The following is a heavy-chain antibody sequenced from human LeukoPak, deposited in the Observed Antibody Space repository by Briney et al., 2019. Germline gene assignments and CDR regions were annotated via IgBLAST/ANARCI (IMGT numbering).Heavy chain of an antibody. D-gene: IGHD2-15*01. CDR1: GFTFSSYS. Sequence: PGGSLRLSCAASGFTFSSYSMNWVRQAPGKGLEWVSSISSSSSYIYYADSVEGRFTISRDNAKNSLYLQMNSLRAEDTAVYYCARDSPGYCSGGSCYGLDYWGQGTLVTVSS. CDR2: ISSSSSYI. J-gene: IGHJ4*02. V-gene: IGHV3-21*01. CDR3: ARDSPGYCSGGSCYGLDY.